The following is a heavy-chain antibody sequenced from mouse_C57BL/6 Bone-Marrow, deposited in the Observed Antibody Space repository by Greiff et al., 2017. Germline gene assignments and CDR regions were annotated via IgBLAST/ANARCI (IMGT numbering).Heavy chain of an antibody. CDR3: TKGGDYSYAMDY. CDR2: IYPGNSDT. J-gene: IGHJ4*01. V-gene: IGHV1-5*01. Sequence: EVQLQQSGTVLARPGASVKMSCKTSGYTFTSYWMHWVKQRPGQGLEWIGAIYPGNSDTSYNQKFKGKAKLTAVTSASTAYMELSSLTNEDSAVYYCTKGGDYSYAMDYWGQGTSVTVSS. CDR1: GYTFTSYW. D-gene: IGHD2-4*01.